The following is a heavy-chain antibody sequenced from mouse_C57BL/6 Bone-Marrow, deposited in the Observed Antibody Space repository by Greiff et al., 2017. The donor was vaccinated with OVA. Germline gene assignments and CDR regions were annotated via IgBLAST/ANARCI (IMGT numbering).Heavy chain of an antibody. CDR1: GYSFTGYY. CDR2: IYPYNGVS. J-gene: IGHJ4*01. D-gene: IGHD1-1*01. CDR3: ASLYYYGSSLYAMDY. V-gene: IGHV1-31*01. Sequence: EVQLQQSGPELVKPGASVKISCKASGYSFTGYYMHWVKQSHGNILDWIGYIYPYNGVSSYNQKFKGKATLTVDKSSSTAYMELRSLTSEDSAVYYCASLYYYGSSLYAMDYWGQGTSVTVSS.